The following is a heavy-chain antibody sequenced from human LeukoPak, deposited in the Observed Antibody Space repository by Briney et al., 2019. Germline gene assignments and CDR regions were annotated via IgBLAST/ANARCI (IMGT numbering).Heavy chain of an antibody. CDR1: GGSISSGGYS. CDR2: IYHSGST. J-gene: IGHJ5*02. D-gene: IGHD2-2*01. Sequence: SETLSLTCAVSGGSISSGGYSWSWIRQPPGKGLEWIGYIYHSGSTYYNPSLKSRVTISVDRSKNQFSLKLSSVTAADTAVYYCARGVKGLPAATGVGWFDPWGQGTLVTVSS. CDR3: ARGVKGLPAATGVGWFDP. V-gene: IGHV4-30-2*01.